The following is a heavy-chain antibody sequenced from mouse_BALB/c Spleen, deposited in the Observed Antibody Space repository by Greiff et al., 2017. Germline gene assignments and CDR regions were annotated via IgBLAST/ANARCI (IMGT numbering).Heavy chain of an antibody. CDR1: GFTFSSFG. CDR2: ISSGSSTI. V-gene: IGHV5-17*02. J-gene: IGHJ4*01. Sequence: EVMLVESGGGLVQPGGSRKLSCAASGFTFSSFGMHWVRQAPEKGLEWVAYISSGSSTIYYADTVKGRFTISRDNPKNTLFLQMTSLRSEDTAMYYCARSHRDPYAMDYWGQGTSVTVSS. CDR3: ARSHRDPYAMDY. D-gene: IGHD2-14*01.